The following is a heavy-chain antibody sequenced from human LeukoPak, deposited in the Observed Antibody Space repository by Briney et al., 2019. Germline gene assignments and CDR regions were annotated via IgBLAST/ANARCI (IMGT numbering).Heavy chain of an antibody. J-gene: IGHJ4*02. CDR3: ARDRESYCTGGSCYSTGDY. D-gene: IGHD2-15*01. CDR2: ISGSAGST. V-gene: IGHV3-23*01. Sequence: PGGSLRLSCAASGFTFSSYVMSWVRQAPGKGLEWVSSISGSAGSTYYTDSVKGRFAISRDNSKNTLYLQMNSLRAEDTAVYYCARDRESYCTGGSCYSTGDYWGQGTLVTVSS. CDR1: GFTFSSYV.